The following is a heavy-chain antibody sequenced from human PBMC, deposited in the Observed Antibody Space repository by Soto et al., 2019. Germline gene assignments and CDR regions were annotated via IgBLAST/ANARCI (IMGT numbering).Heavy chain of an antibody. D-gene: IGHD3-10*01. J-gene: IGHJ4*02. Sequence: QVQLVQSGAEVKKPGSSVKVSCKASGGTFSSYAISWVRQAPGQGLEWMGGIIPIFGTANYAQKFQGRVTITADEPTSTSYMELSSLRSEDTAVYYCARARRGAMVRGVIIGFDYWGPGNLVPGSS. CDR1: GGTFSSYA. CDR3: ARARRGAMVRGVIIGFDY. V-gene: IGHV1-69*01. CDR2: IIPIFGTA.